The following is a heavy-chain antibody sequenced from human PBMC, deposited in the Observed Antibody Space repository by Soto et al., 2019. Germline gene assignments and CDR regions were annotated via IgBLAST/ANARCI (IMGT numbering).Heavy chain of an antibody. CDR1: GFTFSSYS. Sequence: GGSLRLSCAASGFTFSSYSMNWVRQAPGKGLEWISYITNGGTTIYYADSVKGRFTISRDNAKNSLYLHMNSLRDDDTAVYYCATPVVRFLEWTADYWGQGTLVTVSS. J-gene: IGHJ4*02. D-gene: IGHD3-3*01. CDR2: ITNGGTTI. CDR3: ATPVVRFLEWTADY. V-gene: IGHV3-48*02.